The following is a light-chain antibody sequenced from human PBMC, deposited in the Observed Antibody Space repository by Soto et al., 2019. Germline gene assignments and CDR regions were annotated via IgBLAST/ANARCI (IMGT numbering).Light chain of an antibody. Sequence: QSALTQPPSASGSPGQSVTISCTGTSSDVGGYNYVSWFQQNPGKAPKLIIYEVTKRPSGVPDRFSGSKSGNTASLTVSGLQLEVEADYSCATYRVNFVVFGGGT. V-gene: IGLV2-8*01. J-gene: IGLJ2*01. CDR3: ATYRVNFVV. CDR2: EVT. CDR1: SSDVGGYNY.